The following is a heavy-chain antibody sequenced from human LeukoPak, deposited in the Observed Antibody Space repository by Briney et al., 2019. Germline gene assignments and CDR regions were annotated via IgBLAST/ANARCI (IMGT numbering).Heavy chain of an antibody. CDR3: ARNRLPSDYLGCSV. Sequence: GGSLRLSCAASGFSFSSYWMSWVRQAPGKGLEWVANIKQDGSGKYYVDSVKGRFTVSRDNAKNSLYLQMNSLRAEDTAVYYCARNRLPSDYLGCSVWGKGTTVTVSS. D-gene: IGHD4-17*01. CDR1: GFSFSSYW. CDR2: IKQDGSGK. J-gene: IGHJ6*04. V-gene: IGHV3-7*01.